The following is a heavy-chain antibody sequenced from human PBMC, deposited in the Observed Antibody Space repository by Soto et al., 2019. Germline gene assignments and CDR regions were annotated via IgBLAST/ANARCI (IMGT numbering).Heavy chain of an antibody. Sequence: QVQLVESGGGVVQPGRSLRLSCAASGFTFSSYGMHWVRQAPGKGLEWVAVISHDGSNKYFADSVKGRFTISRDNSQNTLYLQMNSLRAEATAVYYCANHLIAVAGYLTGMDVWGQGPTVTVSS. CDR1: GFTFSSYG. V-gene: IGHV3-30*18. CDR3: ANHLIAVAGYLTGMDV. CDR2: ISHDGSNK. D-gene: IGHD6-19*01. J-gene: IGHJ6*02.